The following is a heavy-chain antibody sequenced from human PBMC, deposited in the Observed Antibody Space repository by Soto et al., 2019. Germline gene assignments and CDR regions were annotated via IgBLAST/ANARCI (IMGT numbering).Heavy chain of an antibody. CDR1: GYTFSNYY. CDR2: LNPSGGST. CDR3: ARLLVPYCGGDCFSGFDY. D-gene: IGHD2-21*02. Sequence: QVQMVQSGAEVQEPGASVRVSCKASGYTFSNYYIHWVRQAPGQGLEWMGRLNPSGGSTKYAQKLQGRVTLTRDTSTSTVYMELSSLRSEDTAVYYCARLLVPYCGGDCFSGFDYWGQGTLVTVSS. V-gene: IGHV1-46*01. J-gene: IGHJ4*02.